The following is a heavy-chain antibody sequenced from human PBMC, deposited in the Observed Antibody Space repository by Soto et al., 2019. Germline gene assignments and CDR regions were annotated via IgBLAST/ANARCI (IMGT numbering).Heavy chain of an antibody. CDR1: EFTFSSYG. D-gene: IGHD3-10*01. CDR2: ISDDGSKE. J-gene: IGHJ6*02. Sequence: PGGSLRLSCAASEFTFSSYGMHWVRRAPGKGLEWVAGISDDGSKEYYADSVKGRFTISRDNSNNTLHLQMNSLRAEDTAVYLCARDRGDGGGRGYYYYYFGMDVWGQGTTVTVSS. V-gene: IGHV3-30-3*01. CDR3: ARDRGDGGGRGYYYYYFGMDV.